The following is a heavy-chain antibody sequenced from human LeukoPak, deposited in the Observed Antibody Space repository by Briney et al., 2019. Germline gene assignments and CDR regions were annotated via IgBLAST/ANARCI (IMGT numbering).Heavy chain of an antibody. CDR3: ARDRGDIVVVPAASGAFDI. CDR2: IIPILGIA. CDR1: GGTFSSYT. D-gene: IGHD2-2*01. V-gene: IGHV1-69*04. J-gene: IGHJ3*02. Sequence: WASVKVSCKASGGTFSSYTISWVRQAPGQGLEWMERIIPILGIANYAQKFQGRVTITADKSTSTAYMELSSLRSEDTAVYYCARDRGDIVVVPAASGAFDIWGQGTMVTVSS.